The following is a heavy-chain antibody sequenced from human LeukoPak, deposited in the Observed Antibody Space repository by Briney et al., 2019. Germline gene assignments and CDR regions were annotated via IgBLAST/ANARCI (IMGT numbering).Heavy chain of an antibody. CDR3: ASPGGDYFSPFDY. J-gene: IGHJ4*02. Sequence: GGSLRVSCAASGFTVSSKYMSWVRQAPGKGPEWVSVIYTGGSTYYADSVKGRFTISRDNSKNTLFLQMNSLSAEDTAVYYCASPGGDYFSPFDYWGQGTLVTVSS. D-gene: IGHD4-17*01. V-gene: IGHV3-66*02. CDR2: IYTGGST. CDR1: GFTVSSKY.